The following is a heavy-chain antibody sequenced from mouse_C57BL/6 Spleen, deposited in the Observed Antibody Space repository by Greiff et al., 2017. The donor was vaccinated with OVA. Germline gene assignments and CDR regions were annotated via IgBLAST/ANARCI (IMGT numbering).Heavy chain of an antibody. CDR3: DRGCGGYFDV. CDR1: GYAFTNYL. V-gene: IGHV1-54*01. Sequence: VQLQQSGAELVRPGTSVKVSCKASGYAFTNYLIEWVKQRPGQGLEWIGVINPGSGGTNYNEKFKGKATLTADKSSSTAYMQLSSLTSEDSAVYFCDRGCGGYFDVWGTGTTVTVAS. CDR2: INPGSGGT. J-gene: IGHJ1*03.